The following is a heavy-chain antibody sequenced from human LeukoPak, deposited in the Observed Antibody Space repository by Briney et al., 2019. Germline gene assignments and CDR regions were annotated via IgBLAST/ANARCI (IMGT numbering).Heavy chain of an antibody. D-gene: IGHD6-13*01. J-gene: IGHJ4*02. Sequence: PSETLSLTCAVYGGSFSGHYWSWIRQPPGKGLEWIGEINHSGSTNYNPSLKSRVTISVDTSKNQFSLKLSSVTAADTAVYYCASGRAGENYWGQGTLVTVSS. V-gene: IGHV4-34*01. CDR2: INHSGST. CDR3: ASGRAGENY. CDR1: GGSFSGHY.